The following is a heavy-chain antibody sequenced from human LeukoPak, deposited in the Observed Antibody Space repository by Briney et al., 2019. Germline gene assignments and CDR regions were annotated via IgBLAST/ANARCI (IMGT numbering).Heavy chain of an antibody. CDR1: GFTFSAYW. CDR3: ARDNWGPFDY. J-gene: IGHJ4*02. V-gene: IGHV3-74*01. D-gene: IGHD7-27*01. Sequence: GGSLRLSCVGSGFTFSAYWMGWVRQAPGQGLEYVSHMSNDGSYTVYADSVKGRFTISRENAKNTVYLQMNSLRAEDTAVYYCARDNWGPFDYWGQGVLITVSS. CDR2: MSNDGSYT.